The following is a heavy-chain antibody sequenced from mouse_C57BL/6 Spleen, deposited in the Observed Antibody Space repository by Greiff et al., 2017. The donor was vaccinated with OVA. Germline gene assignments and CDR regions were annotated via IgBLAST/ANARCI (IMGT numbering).Heavy chain of an antibody. J-gene: IGHJ2*01. CDR1: GYAFTNYL. CDR2: INPGSGGT. D-gene: IGHD1-1*01. Sequence: QVQLQQSGAELVRPGTSVKVSCKASGYAFTNYLIEWVKQRPGQGLEWIGVINPGSGGTNYNEKFKGKATLTADKSSSTAYMQLSSLTSEDSAVYFCARLGTVVPFDYWGQGTTLTVSS. CDR3: ARLGTVVPFDY. V-gene: IGHV1-54*01.